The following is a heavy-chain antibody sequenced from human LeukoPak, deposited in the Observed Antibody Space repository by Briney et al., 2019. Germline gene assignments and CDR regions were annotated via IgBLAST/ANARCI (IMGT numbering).Heavy chain of an antibody. J-gene: IGHJ4*02. CDR3: ARSLTAAAGDY. CDR2: IYPADSDI. V-gene: IGHV5-51*01. CDR1: GYRFTSYW. Sequence: GESLKISCKGSGYRFTSYWIGWVRPIPRKGLEWMAIIYPADSDIRYSPSFQGQVTISADKSISTAYLQWSSLKASDTAMYYCARSLTAAAGDYWGQGTLVTVSS. D-gene: IGHD6-25*01.